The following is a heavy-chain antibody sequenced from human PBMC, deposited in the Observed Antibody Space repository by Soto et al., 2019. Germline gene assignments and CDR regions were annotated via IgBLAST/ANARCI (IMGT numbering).Heavy chain of an antibody. CDR3: ESWVITTNYYYRMDV. Sequence: QVQLVQAGAEVKKPGSSVQVSCKASGGTFSSYAISWVRQAPGQGLEWMGGIIPIFGTANYAQKFQGRVTITADKYTSTAYMELSSLRSEDTAVYYCESWVITTNYYYRMDVWGQGTTVTVSS. D-gene: IGHD3-22*01. CDR2: IIPIFGTA. J-gene: IGHJ6*02. V-gene: IGHV1-69*06. CDR1: GGTFSSYA.